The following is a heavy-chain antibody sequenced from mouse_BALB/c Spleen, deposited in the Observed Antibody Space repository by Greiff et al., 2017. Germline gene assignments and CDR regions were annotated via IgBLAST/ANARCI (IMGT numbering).Heavy chain of an antibody. CDR2: INPSTGYT. Sequence: QVQLQQSGAELAKPGASVKMSCKASGYTFTSYWMHWVKQRPGQGLEWIGYINPSTGYTDYNQKFKDKATLTADKSSSTAYMQLSSLTSEDSAVYYCARYDYWFAYWGQGTLVTVSA. CDR1: GYTFTSYW. V-gene: IGHV1-7*01. D-gene: IGHD2-4*01. J-gene: IGHJ3*01. CDR3: ARYDYWFAY.